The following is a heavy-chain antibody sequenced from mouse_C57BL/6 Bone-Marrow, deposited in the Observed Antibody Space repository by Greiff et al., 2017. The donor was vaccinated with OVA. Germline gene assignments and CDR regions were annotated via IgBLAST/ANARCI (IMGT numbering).Heavy chain of an antibody. Sequence: EVKLQESGGGLVKPGGSLKLSCAASGFTFSSYTMSWVRQTPEKRLEWVATISGGGGNTYYPDSVKGRFTISRDNAKNTLYLQMSSLRSEDTALYYCARQIITTIVNWGQGTLVTVSA. V-gene: IGHV5-9*01. CDR1: GFTFSSYT. CDR3: ARQIITTIVN. D-gene: IGHD1-1*01. CDR2: ISGGGGNT. J-gene: IGHJ3*01.